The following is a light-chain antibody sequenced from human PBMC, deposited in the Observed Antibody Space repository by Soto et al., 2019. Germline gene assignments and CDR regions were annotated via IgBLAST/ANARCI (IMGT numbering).Light chain of an antibody. V-gene: IGKV3D-15*01. Sequence: ILLTQSPATLSVSPGERATLSCRASQSVSSNLAWHQQRPGQAPRLLIYGASTRATGVPARFSGGGSGTEFTLTITSLQSEDFELYWCQQYNNWPLTFGPGTRLEIK. CDR3: QQYNNWPLT. CDR2: GAS. CDR1: QSVSSN. J-gene: IGKJ5*01.